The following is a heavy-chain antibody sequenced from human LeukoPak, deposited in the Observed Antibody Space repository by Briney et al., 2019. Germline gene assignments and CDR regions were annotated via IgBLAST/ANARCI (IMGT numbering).Heavy chain of an antibody. CDR3: ARVRGGYSGYDDAFDI. Sequence: ASVKVSCKASGYTFTSYDINWVRQATGQGLEWMGWMNPNSGNTGYAQKFQGRVTITRSTSISTAYMELSSLRSEDTAVYYCARVRGGYSGYDDAFDIWGQGTMVTVSS. V-gene: IGHV1-8*03. J-gene: IGHJ3*02. CDR2: MNPNSGNT. D-gene: IGHD5-12*01. CDR1: GYTFTSYD.